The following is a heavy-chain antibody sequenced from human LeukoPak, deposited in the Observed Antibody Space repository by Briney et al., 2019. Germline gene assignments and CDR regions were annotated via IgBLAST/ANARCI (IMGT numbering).Heavy chain of an antibody. J-gene: IGHJ1*01. D-gene: IGHD6-19*01. CDR3: AKDLIAVAGTTEYFQH. Sequence: PGGSLRLSCAASGFTFEDYAMEWVRQAPGKGLEWVSLISGDGGSTYYADSVKGRFTISRDNSKNSLYLQMNSLRTEDTALYYCAKDLIAVAGTTEYFQHWGQGTLVTVSS. V-gene: IGHV3-43*02. CDR1: GFTFEDYA. CDR2: ISGDGGST.